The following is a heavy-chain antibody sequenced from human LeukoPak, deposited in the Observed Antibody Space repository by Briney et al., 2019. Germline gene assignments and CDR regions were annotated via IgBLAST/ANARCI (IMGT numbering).Heavy chain of an antibody. CDR1: RYTFTGYY. CDR2: INPNSSGT. J-gene: IGHJ3*02. D-gene: IGHD2-2*01. Sequence: ASVKVSCKASRYTFTGYYMHWVRQTPGQGREWMGWINPNSSGTRYTQKFQGRVTMTRDASINTAYMEMRSLISEDTAVYYCARDIFTVPARNAFDIWGQGTMVTVSS. CDR3: ARDIFTVPARNAFDI. V-gene: IGHV1-2*02.